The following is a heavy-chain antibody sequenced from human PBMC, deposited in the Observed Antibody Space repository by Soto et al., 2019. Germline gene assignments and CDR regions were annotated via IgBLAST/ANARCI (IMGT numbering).Heavy chain of an antibody. CDR2: ISSSSSTI. Sequence: EVQLVESGGGLVQPGGSLRLSCAASGFTFSSYSMNWVRQAPGKGLEWVSYISSSSSTIYYADSVKGRITISRDNAKNALYLQMNSLRAEDTAVYYCAREADYVNWFEPWGQGTLVTVSS. CDR1: GFTFSSYS. J-gene: IGHJ5*02. CDR3: AREADYVNWFEP. V-gene: IGHV3-48*01. D-gene: IGHD4-17*01.